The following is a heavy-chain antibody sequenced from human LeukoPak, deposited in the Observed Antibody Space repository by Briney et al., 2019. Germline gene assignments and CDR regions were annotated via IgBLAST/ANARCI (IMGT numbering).Heavy chain of an antibody. V-gene: IGHV4-38-2*02. CDR2: IYHSGST. Sequence: KPSETLSLTCTVSGYSISSGYYWGWIRQPPGKGLEWIGSIYHSGSTYYNPSLKSRVTISVDTSKNQFSLKLSSVTAADTAVYYCAREPWHLGYFDYWGQGTLVTVSS. CDR3: AREPWHLGYFDY. J-gene: IGHJ4*02. D-gene: IGHD3-16*01. CDR1: GYSISSGYY.